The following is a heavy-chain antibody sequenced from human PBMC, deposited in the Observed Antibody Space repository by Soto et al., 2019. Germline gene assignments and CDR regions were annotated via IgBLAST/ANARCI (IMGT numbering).Heavy chain of an antibody. CDR2: IYYSGST. CDR1: GGSISSSSYY. J-gene: IGHJ4*01. Sequence: QLQLQESGPGLVKPSETLSLTCTVSGGSISSSSYYWGWIRQPPGKGLEWIGSIYYSGSTYYNPSLKSRVTISADTSKNQLSLKPSSVTAADTAVYYCARSNAKQIDYWAHGTLVTVSS. V-gene: IGHV4-39*01. CDR3: ARSNAKQIDY.